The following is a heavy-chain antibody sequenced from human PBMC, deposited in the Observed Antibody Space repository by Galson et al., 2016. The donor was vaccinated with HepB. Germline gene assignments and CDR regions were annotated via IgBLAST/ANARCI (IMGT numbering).Heavy chain of an antibody. V-gene: IGHV4-4*02. CDR2: IWPTGST. CDR3: ARASIFGVGAPGY. J-gene: IGHJ4*02. Sequence: SETLSLTCSVSGDSISNHYWWSWVRQPPGKGLEWIGEIWPTGSTNCNPSLKSRVTISIDRSKNQFSLNLNSVTAADSAVYYCARASIFGVGAPGYWGQGTLVTVSS. CDR1: GDSISNHYW. D-gene: IGHD3-3*01.